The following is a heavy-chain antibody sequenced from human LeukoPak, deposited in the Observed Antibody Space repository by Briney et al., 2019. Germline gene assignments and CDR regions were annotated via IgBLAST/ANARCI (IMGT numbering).Heavy chain of an antibody. D-gene: IGHD6-13*01. CDR2: IYYSGST. CDR3: ARRQVSSWYPVNYYYTDV. Sequence: SETLSLTCTVSGGSISSSPYSWAWIRQPPGKGLEWIRSIYYSGSTYYNPSLKSRVTISVDTSKNQFSLKLSSVTAADTAVYYCARRQVSSWYPVNYYYTDVWGKGTTVTISS. CDR1: GGSISSSPYS. V-gene: IGHV4-39*01. J-gene: IGHJ6*03.